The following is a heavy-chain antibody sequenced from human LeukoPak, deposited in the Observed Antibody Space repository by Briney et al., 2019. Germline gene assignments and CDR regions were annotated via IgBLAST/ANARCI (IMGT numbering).Heavy chain of an antibody. CDR1: GFTFTSYA. Sequence: GGSLRLSCAASGFTFTSYAMNWVRQAPGKGLEWVSSISRGSDHIFYADSMKGRFTISRDNAKNSLYLQMNSLGAEDTAVYYCARPYDTRGYFPDYWGQGTLVTVSS. CDR3: ARPYDTRGYFPDY. D-gene: IGHD3-22*01. V-gene: IGHV3-21*01. J-gene: IGHJ4*02. CDR2: ISRGSDHI.